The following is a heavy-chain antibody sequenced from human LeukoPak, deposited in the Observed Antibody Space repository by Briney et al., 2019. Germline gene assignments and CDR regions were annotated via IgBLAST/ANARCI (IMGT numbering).Heavy chain of an antibody. D-gene: IGHD1-7*01. Sequence: ASVKVSFKASGYTFTSYGISWVRQAPGQGLEWMGWISAYNGNTNYAQKLQGRVTMTTDTSTSTAYMELRSLRSDDTAVYYCARDPLGPGTTITRFDPWGQGTLVTVSS. V-gene: IGHV1-18*01. J-gene: IGHJ5*02. CDR3: ARDPLGPGTTITRFDP. CDR2: ISAYNGNT. CDR1: GYTFTSYG.